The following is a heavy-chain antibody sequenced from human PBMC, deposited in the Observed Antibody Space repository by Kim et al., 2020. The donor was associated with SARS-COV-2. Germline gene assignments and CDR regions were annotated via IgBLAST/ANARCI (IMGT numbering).Heavy chain of an antibody. V-gene: IGHV1-2*02. Sequence: TNYAQKFQGRAPMTRATSISPAYMELSRLRSDDTAVYYCARGLLYYFDYWGQGTLVTVSS. CDR2: T. D-gene: IGHD2-8*02. J-gene: IGHJ4*02. CDR3: ARGLLYYFDY.